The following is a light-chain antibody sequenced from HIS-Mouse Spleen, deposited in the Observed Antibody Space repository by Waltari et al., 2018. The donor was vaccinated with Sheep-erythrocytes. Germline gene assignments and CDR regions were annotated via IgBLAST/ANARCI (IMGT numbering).Light chain of an antibody. V-gene: IGLV2-23*01. CDR3: CSYAGSSTPWV. CDR1: SSDVGSYNL. CDR2: EGS. Sequence: QSALTQPASVSGSPGQSLTISCTGTSSDVGSYNLVSWYQQHPGKAPKLMIYEGSKRPSGVSNRFSGSKSGNTASLTISGLQAEDEADYYCCSYAGSSTPWVFGVGTKLTVL. J-gene: IGLJ3*02.